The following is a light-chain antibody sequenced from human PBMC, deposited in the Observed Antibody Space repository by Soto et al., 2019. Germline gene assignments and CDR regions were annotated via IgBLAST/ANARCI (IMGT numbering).Light chain of an antibody. Sequence: QSVLTQAPSASGTPGQRVTISCSGSSSNIESNTVYWYQQLPGMAPRLLIHTNDRRPSGVPDRFSGSKSGTSASLAISGLQSEDEADYYCLAWDDSLNGNLFGTGTKVTVL. CDR2: TND. J-gene: IGLJ1*01. CDR1: SSNIESNT. V-gene: IGLV1-44*01. CDR3: LAWDDSLNGNL.